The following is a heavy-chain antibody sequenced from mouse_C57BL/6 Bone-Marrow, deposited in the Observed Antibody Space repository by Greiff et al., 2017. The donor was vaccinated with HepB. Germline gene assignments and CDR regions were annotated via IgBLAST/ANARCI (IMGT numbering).Heavy chain of an antibody. Sequence: VKLVESGPGLVAPSQSLSITCTVSGFSLTSYGVHWVRQPPGKGLEWLVVIWSDGSTTYNSALKSRLSISKYNSKSQVFLKMNSHQTDDTAMYYCANYSNYSYFFDYWGQGTTLTVSS. V-gene: IGHV2-6*03. CDR2: IWSDGST. CDR3: ANYSNYSYFFDY. CDR1: GFSLTSYG. J-gene: IGHJ2*01. D-gene: IGHD2-5*01.